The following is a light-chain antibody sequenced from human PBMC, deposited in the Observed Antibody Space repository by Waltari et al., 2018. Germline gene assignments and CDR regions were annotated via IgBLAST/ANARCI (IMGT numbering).Light chain of an antibody. CDR1: SSNIGAGYD. V-gene: IGLV1-40*01. Sequence: QSVLTQPPSVSGAPGPRVTISCTGSSSNIGAGYDVHWYQPLPGTAPKPLIYGNSNRPSGVPDRFSGSKSGTSASLAITGLQAEDEADYYCQSYDSSLSGYVVFGGGTKLTVL. J-gene: IGLJ2*01. CDR3: QSYDSSLSGYVV. CDR2: GNS.